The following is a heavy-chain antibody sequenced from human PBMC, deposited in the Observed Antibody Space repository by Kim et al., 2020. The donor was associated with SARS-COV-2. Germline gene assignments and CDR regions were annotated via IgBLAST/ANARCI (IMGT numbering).Heavy chain of an antibody. V-gene: IGHV3-33*01. Sequence: GGSLRLSCAASGFTFSSYGMHWVRQAPGKGLEWVAVIWYDGSNKYYADSVKGRFTISRDNSKNTLYLQMNSLRAEDTAVYYCARDRDGWCSGGSCYYYGMDVWGQGTTVTVSS. J-gene: IGHJ6*02. CDR1: GFTFSSYG. CDR2: IWYDGSNK. CDR3: ARDRDGWCSGGSCYYYGMDV. D-gene: IGHD2-15*01.